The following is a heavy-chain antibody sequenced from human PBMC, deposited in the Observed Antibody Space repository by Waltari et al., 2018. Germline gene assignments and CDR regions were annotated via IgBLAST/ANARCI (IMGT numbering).Heavy chain of an antibody. Sequence: VQLVESGGGLVQPGRSLRLSCVAAGFLFVAYAMHWVRRAPGKGLEWVSGISWNGDDIGYADSVRGRFTTSRDNAKNALYLQMNSLRADDTAFYYCAKDKTSSGWKYFGDWGPGTLVTVSS. CDR1: GFLFVAYA. V-gene: IGHV3-9*01. CDR3: AKDKTSSGWKYFGD. CDR2: ISWNGDDI. J-gene: IGHJ4*02. D-gene: IGHD6-19*01.